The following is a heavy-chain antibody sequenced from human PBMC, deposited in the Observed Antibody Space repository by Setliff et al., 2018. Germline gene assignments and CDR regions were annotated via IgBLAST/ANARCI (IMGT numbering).Heavy chain of an antibody. Sequence: ASVKVSCKASGYTFSRYGVSWVRQAPGQGLEWMGWISAYNGNTNYAQKLQGRVTMTTDTSTSTAYMELRSLRSDDTAVYYCATSWGATPFDYWGQGTLVTVSS. CDR2: ISAYNGNT. D-gene: IGHD1-26*01. CDR3: ATSWGATPFDY. CDR1: GYTFSRYG. J-gene: IGHJ4*02. V-gene: IGHV1-18*01.